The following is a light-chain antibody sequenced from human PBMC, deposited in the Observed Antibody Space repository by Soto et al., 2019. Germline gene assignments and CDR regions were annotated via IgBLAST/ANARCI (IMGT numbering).Light chain of an antibody. CDR3: QVRTNWSIA. CDR2: GAS. Sequence: EIVMTQSPATLSVSPGERATLSCRANQSVSSNLAWYQQKPGQAPRLLISGASTRATGIPDRFSGSGSGTEFTLTISSLQSEDFAVYYCQVRTNWSIAFGRGTRLEIK. CDR1: QSVSSN. V-gene: IGKV3-15*01. J-gene: IGKJ5*01.